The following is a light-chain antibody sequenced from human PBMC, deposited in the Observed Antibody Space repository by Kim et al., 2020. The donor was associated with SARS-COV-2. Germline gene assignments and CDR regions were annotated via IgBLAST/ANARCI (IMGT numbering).Light chain of an antibody. J-gene: IGKJ1*01. CDR3: QHYNNWPPWA. CDR2: DAS. Sequence: SAGERATLSCRASQSVSSNLAWYQQRPGQAPRLLIFDASTRATGIPARFSGSGSGTEFSLTISSLQSEDFAVYYCQHYNNWPPWAFGQGTKVDIK. CDR1: QSVSSN. V-gene: IGKV3-15*01.